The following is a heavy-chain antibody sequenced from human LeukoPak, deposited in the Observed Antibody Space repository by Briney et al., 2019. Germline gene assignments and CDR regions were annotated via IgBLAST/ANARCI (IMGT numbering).Heavy chain of an antibody. CDR3: ARLDYSRVYVY. V-gene: IGHV3-7*01. CDR1: GFTFGNYW. CDR2: IHKDGSET. Sequence: PGGSLRLSCAASGFTFGNYWMNWVRQAPGKGLEWVANIHKDGSETYFVDSVKGRFTMSRDNAENSLSLQMSSLKAEDTAIYYCARLDYSRVYVYWGQGTLVTVSS. D-gene: IGHD4-11*01. J-gene: IGHJ4*02.